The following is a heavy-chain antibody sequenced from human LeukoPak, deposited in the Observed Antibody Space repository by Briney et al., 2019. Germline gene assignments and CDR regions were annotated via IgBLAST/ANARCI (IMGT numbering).Heavy chain of an antibody. V-gene: IGHV3-23*01. J-gene: IGHJ3*02. Sequence: PGGSLRLSCAASGFTSSSYAMSWVRQAPGKGLECVSAISGSGLSTYYADSVKGRFTISRDNSKNTLYLQMSSLRAEDTAVYYCAKDFQTIRYSLPHAFDIWGQGTVVTVSS. D-gene: IGHD6-13*01. CDR2: ISGSGLST. CDR1: GFTSSSYA. CDR3: AKDFQTIRYSLPHAFDI.